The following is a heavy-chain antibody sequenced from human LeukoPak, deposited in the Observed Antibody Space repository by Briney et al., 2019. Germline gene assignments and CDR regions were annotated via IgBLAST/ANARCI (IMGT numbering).Heavy chain of an antibody. Sequence: ASVKVSCKASGYTFNKYGMSWVRQAPGQGLEWMGIINPSGGSTSYAQKFQGRVTMTRDTSTSTVYMELSGLRSEDTAVYYCARDWNGGNGLGGSNWFDPWGQGTLVTVSS. CDR1: GYTFNKYG. CDR2: INPSGGST. V-gene: IGHV1-46*02. J-gene: IGHJ5*02. CDR3: ARDWNGGNGLGGSNWFDP. D-gene: IGHD1-1*01.